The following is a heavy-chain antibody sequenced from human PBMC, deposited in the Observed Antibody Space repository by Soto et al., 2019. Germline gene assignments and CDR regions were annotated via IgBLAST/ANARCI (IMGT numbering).Heavy chain of an antibody. CDR1: GFTFSSYA. V-gene: IGHV3-23*01. CDR3: ANLNLQGGNSKRYYGMDV. D-gene: IGHD1-20*01. Sequence: HPGGSLRLSCAASGFTFSSYAMSWVRQAPGKGLEWVSAISGSGGSTYYADSVKGRFTISRDNSKNTLYLQMNSLRAEDTAVYYCANLNLQGGNSKRYYGMDVWGQGTTVTVSS. J-gene: IGHJ6*02. CDR2: ISGSGGST.